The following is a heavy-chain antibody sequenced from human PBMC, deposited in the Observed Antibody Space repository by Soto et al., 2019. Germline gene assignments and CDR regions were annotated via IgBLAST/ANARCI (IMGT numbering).Heavy chain of an antibody. V-gene: IGHV4-59*01. J-gene: IGHJ4*02. CDR2: IYYTGTS. CDR3: ERVVPHGWSDY. D-gene: IGHD6-19*01. Sequence: PSETLSLTCTVSGGSIRNNYWSWIRQPPGKGLEWVGYIYYTGTSKYNPSLKSRLTISVDTSKKQFSLKLTSVTAEDTAVYYCERVVPHGWSDYWGQGILVTVSS. CDR1: GGSIRNNY.